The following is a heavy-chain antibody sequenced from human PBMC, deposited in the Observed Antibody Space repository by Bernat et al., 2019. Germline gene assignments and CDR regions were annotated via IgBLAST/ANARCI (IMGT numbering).Heavy chain of an antibody. CDR3: ARDFKDFDY. Sequence: EVQLVESGGGVVQPGGALRLSCAAPGCSLRSYWMTWVRQAPGKGLEGVANIRQDGNEQYYLDSVTSRFTISRDNAKTSLYLQMSSLRAADTAVYYCARDFKDFDYWGQGTLVTVSS. CDR1: GCSLRSYW. J-gene: IGHJ4*02. V-gene: IGHV3-7*04. CDR2: IRQDGNEQ.